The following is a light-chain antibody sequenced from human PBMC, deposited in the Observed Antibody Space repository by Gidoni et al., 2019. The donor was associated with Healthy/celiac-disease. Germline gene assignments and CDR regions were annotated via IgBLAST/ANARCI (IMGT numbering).Light chain of an antibody. CDR3: AACDDSLNGVV. Sequence: SVLTQPPSASGTPGQRVTISCSGSSSNIGSNTVNWYQQLPGTAPKLLIYSNNQRPSVVPDRFSGSKSGTSASLAISGLQSEDEADYYCAACDDSLNGVVFGGGTKLTVL. CDR2: SNN. V-gene: IGLV1-44*01. J-gene: IGLJ2*01. CDR1: SSNIGSNT.